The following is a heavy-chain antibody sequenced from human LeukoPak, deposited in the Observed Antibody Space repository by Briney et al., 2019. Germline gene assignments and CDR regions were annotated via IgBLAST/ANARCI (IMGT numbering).Heavy chain of an antibody. V-gene: IGHV3-23*01. CDR1: EFTFNNYA. CDR3: AKVRSGGSCFDY. J-gene: IGHJ4*02. Sequence: GGSLRLSCAASEFTFNNYAMSWVRQAPGKGLEWVSAISGSGGSTYYADSVKGRFTISRDNSKNTLYLQMNSLRAEDTAVYYCAKVRSGGSCFDYWGQGTLVTVSS. D-gene: IGHD2-15*01. CDR2: ISGSGGST.